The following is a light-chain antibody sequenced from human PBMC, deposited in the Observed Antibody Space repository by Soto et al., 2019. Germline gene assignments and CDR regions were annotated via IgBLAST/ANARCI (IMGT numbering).Light chain of an antibody. Sequence: EIVLTQSPGTLSLSPGEGAALYCRASQSISTTYLAWYQQKPGQAPRLLIYGASSRATGIPDRFSGSGSETDFTLTISRLEPEDFAVYYCQQYGSSSWTFGQGTKVEIK. CDR2: GAS. J-gene: IGKJ1*01. CDR1: QSISTTY. CDR3: QQYGSSSWT. V-gene: IGKV3-20*01.